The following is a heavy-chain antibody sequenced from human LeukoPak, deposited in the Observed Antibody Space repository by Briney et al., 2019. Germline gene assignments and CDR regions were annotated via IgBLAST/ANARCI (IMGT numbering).Heavy chain of an antibody. J-gene: IGHJ6*02. CDR3: AKGGSSGWYYGMDV. CDR2: ISGSGGST. D-gene: IGHD6-19*01. V-gene: IGHV3-23*01. Sequence: PGGSLRLSCAASGFTFSSYAMSWVRQAPGKGLEWVSAISGSGGSTYYADSVKGRFTISRDNSKNTLYPQMNSLRAEDTAVYYCAKGGSSGWYYGMDVWGQGTTVTVSS. CDR1: GFTFSSYA.